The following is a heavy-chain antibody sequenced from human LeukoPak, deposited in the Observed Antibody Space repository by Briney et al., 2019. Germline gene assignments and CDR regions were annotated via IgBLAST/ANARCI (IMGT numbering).Heavy chain of an antibody. CDR2: IYFSGTP. CDR3: ATYNWGSAFDI. CDR1: RGSIRTADYY. D-gene: IGHD7-27*01. Sequence: SETLSLTCTVSRGSIRTADYYWAWVRQPPGEGLEWLGSIYFSGTPYFNPSLKSRVAVSIDTSKNQFSLKVTSVNASDTAVYYCATYNWGSAFDIWGQGTMVTVSS. V-gene: IGHV4-39*01. J-gene: IGHJ3*02.